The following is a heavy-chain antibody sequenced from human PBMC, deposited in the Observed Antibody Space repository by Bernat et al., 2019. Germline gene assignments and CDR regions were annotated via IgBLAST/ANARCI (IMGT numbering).Heavy chain of an antibody. CDR1: GYTFTSYY. CDR3: ARGGDYDILTGYFDY. V-gene: IGHV1-46*01. J-gene: IGHJ4*02. CDR2: INPSGGST. D-gene: IGHD3-9*01. Sequence: QVQLVQSGAEVKKPGASVKVSCKASGYTFTSYYMHWVRQAPGQGLEWVGIINPSGGSTSYAQKFQGRVTMTRDTSTSTVYMELSSLRSEDTAVYYCARGGDYDILTGYFDYWGQGTLVTVPS.